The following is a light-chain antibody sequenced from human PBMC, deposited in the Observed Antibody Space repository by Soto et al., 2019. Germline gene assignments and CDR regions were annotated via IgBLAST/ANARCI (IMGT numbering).Light chain of an antibody. V-gene: IGKV3-11*01. J-gene: IGKJ5*01. CDR1: QTVSSY. CDR2: DAS. Sequence: EIVLTQSPATLSLSPGERATLFCRASQTVSSYLFWYQQKPGQAPRLLIYDASNRATGVPARFSGSGSGTDFTLTISSLEPEDFAVYYCQQRSNWPITFGQGTRLEIK. CDR3: QQRSNWPIT.